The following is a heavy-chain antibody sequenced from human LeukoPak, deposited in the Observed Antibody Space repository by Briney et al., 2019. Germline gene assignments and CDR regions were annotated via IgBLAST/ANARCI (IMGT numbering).Heavy chain of an antibody. CDR3: ARGVGYCSGGRCPFDY. D-gene: IGHD2-15*01. V-gene: IGHV4-38-2*02. J-gene: IGHJ4*01. CDR1: GYSISSGYY. CDR2: IYHSGST. Sequence: SETPPLTGTCSGYSISSGYYWGWIRQPPGKGLEWIGSIYHSGSTYYNPSLESRVTISVDTSKNQFSLKVISVTAADTAVYYCARGVGYCSGGRCPFDYWGRGTQVTVSS.